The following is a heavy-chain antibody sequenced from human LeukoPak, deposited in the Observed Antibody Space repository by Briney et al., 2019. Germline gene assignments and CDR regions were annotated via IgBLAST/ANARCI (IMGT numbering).Heavy chain of an antibody. CDR3: ARRYCSGGSCQDAFDI. V-gene: IGHV3-30*12. J-gene: IGHJ3*02. CDR1: GFTFTTYG. CDR2: IQNDEIDK. D-gene: IGHD2-15*01. Sequence: GGSLRLSCAASGFTFTTYGMHWVRQAPGKGLEWVAFIQNDEIDKFYADSVKGRFTISRDNSKNTLYLQMNSLRAEDTAVYYCARRYCSGGSCQDAFDIWGQGTMVIVSS.